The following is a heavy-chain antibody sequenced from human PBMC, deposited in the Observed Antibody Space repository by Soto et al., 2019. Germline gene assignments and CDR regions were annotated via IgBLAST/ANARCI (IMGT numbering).Heavy chain of an antibody. CDR3: ARCRYYDSSGGYYFDY. V-gene: IGHV5-51*01. J-gene: IGHJ4*02. CDR2: IYPGDSDT. Sequence: PGESLKISCNGSGYGFTSYWIGWVLQMPGKGLEWMGIIYPGDSDTRYSPSFQGQVTISADKSISTAYLQWSSLKASDTAMYYCARCRYYDSSGGYYFDYWGQGTLVTVSS. CDR1: GYGFTSYW. D-gene: IGHD3-22*01.